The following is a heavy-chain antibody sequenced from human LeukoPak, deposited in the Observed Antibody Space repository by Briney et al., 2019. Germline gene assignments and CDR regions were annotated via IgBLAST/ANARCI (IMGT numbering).Heavy chain of an antibody. D-gene: IGHD4-23*01. Sequence: GASVTVSCTVSGYTLTELSMHWVRQAPGKGLEWMGGFYPEDGETIYAQKFKGRVTMTEDTSTDTAYMELSSLRSEDTAVYYCATPSGGNYYFDYWGQGTLVTVSS. J-gene: IGHJ4*02. CDR2: FYPEDGET. CDR3: ATPSGGNYYFDY. V-gene: IGHV1-24*01. CDR1: GYTLTELS.